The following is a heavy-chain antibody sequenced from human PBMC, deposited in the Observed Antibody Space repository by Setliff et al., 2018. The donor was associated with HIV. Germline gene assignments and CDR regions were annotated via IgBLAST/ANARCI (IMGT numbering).Heavy chain of an antibody. V-gene: IGHV3-74*01. J-gene: IGHJ6*03. D-gene: IGHD3-10*01. CDR2: INSDGSST. CDR1: GFTFSSYW. Sequence: GGSLRLSCAASGFTFSSYWMYWVRQAPGKGLVWVSRINSDGSSTSYADSVKGRFTISRDNAKNTLYLQMNSLRAEDTAVYYCAREGGMVRGALYYYYYYYMDVWGKGTTVTVSS. CDR3: AREGGMVRGALYYYYYYYMDV.